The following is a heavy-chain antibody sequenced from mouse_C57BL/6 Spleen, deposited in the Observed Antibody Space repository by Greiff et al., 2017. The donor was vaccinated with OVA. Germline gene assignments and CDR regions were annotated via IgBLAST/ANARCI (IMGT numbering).Heavy chain of an antibody. D-gene: IGHD2-4*01. CDR2: INPSNGGT. Sequence: QVQLKQPGTELVKPGASVKLSCKASGYTFTSYWMHWVKQRPGQGLEWIGNINPSNGGTNYNEKFKSKATMTVDKSSSTAYMQLNSLTSEDSAVYYCARERGIYYDYDGGFAYWGQGTLVTVSA. J-gene: IGHJ3*01. V-gene: IGHV1-53*01. CDR3: ARERGIYYDYDGGFAY. CDR1: GYTFTSYW.